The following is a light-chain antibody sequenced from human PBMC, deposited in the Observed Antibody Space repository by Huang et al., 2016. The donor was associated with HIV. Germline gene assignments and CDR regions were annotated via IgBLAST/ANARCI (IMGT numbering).Light chain of an antibody. J-gene: IGKJ2*01. Sequence: DIQMTQSPSSLSASVGDRVTITCQASQDIRNYLNWYQQKPGKAPKLLIYDASDLEKGVPSRFSGSGSGTDFTFTISSLQPEDIATYYCQQYDNLPYTFGQGTKLEIK. CDR1: QDIRNY. V-gene: IGKV1-33*01. CDR3: QQYDNLPYT. CDR2: DAS.